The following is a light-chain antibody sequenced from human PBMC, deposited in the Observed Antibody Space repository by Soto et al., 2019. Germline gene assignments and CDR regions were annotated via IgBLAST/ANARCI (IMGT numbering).Light chain of an antibody. CDR2: DAS. V-gene: IGKV3-11*01. CDR1: QSLNSN. CDR3: QQRSNRPT. J-gene: IGKJ1*01. Sequence: AQCPASLSGSPGEGVTVSCRASQSLNSNLAWYQQKLGQAPRLLIYDASNRATGIPARFSVIGSGTDFTLTISSIEPEDFAVYDCQQRSNRPTFGQGTKVDIK.